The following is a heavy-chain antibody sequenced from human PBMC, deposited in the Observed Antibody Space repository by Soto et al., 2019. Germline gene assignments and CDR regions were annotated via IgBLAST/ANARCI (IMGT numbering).Heavy chain of an antibody. CDR2: INHSGST. Sequence: QVQLQQWGAGLLKPSETLSLTCAVYGGSFSGYYWSWIRQPPGKGLEWIGEINHSGSTNYNPSLKSRVPISVDTSKNQFSRKLSSVTAADTAVYYCARGGSGPPVTIGFGELDRFSDYWGQGTLVTVSS. V-gene: IGHV4-34*01. D-gene: IGHD3-10*01. J-gene: IGHJ4*02. CDR3: ARGGSGPPVTIGFGELDRFSDY. CDR1: GGSFSGYY.